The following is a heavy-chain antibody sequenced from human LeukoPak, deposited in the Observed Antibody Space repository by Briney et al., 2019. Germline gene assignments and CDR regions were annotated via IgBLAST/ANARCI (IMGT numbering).Heavy chain of an antibody. Sequence: GGSLRPSCAASGFTFSSYAMSWVRQAAGKGLDWVSTISGSGDRTHYADSVKGRFTISRDSSKNTLFLQMNSLRAEDTAVYYCAKEVRSGWPYFDSWGQGTLVTVSS. V-gene: IGHV3-23*01. CDR3: AKEVRSGWPYFDS. CDR2: ISGSGDRT. J-gene: IGHJ4*02. CDR1: GFTFSSYA. D-gene: IGHD6-19*01.